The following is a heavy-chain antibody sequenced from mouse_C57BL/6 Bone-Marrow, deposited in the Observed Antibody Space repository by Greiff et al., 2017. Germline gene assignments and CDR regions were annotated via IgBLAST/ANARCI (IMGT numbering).Heavy chain of an antibody. CDR1: GYTFPRYG. J-gene: IGHJ3*01. Sequence: LEESGAELARPGASVKLSCKASGYTFPRYGISWVKQRTGQGLEWIGEIYPRSGNTYYNEKFKGKATLTADKSSSTAYMELRSLTSEDSAVYFCARERSSGYLAYWGQGTLVTVSA. CDR3: ARERSSGYLAY. V-gene: IGHV1-81*01. D-gene: IGHD3-2*02. CDR2: IYPRSGNT.